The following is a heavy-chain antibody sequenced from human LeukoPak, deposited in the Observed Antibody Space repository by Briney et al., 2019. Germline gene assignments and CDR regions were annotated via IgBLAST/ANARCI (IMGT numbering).Heavy chain of an antibody. CDR3: ARPQHGDLYAFDI. CDR2: VDGDGSTT. D-gene: IGHD4-17*01. Sequence: GGSLRLSCAASGFTFTSYWMHWVRQAPGKGLVWVSRVDGDGSTTTYADSVKGRFTISRDNAKNTLYLQMNSLRAEVTAVYYCARPQHGDLYAFDIWGQGTMVTVSS. CDR1: GFTFTSYW. V-gene: IGHV3-74*01. J-gene: IGHJ3*02.